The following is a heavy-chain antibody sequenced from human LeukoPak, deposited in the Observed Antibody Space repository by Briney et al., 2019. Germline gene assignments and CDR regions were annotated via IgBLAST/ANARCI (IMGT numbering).Heavy chain of an antibody. Sequence: QPSETLSLTRSVYGGSFRGYYWSWIRQSPEKGLEWIGQIYHTGSTNYNPSLASRVTISLDISKSQFSLKLTSVTAADTAVYYCARDDFGVALGGVWSIGTTVTVSS. CDR1: GGSFRGYY. V-gene: IGHV4-34*01. D-gene: IGHD3-3*01. J-gene: IGHJ6*04. CDR3: ARDDFGVALGGV. CDR2: IYHTGST.